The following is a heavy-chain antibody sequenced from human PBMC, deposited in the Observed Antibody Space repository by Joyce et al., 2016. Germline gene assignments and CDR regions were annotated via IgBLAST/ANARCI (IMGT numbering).Heavy chain of an antibody. V-gene: IGHV3-11*01. D-gene: IGHD3-16*02. CDR3: AREWADRSAFDY. J-gene: IGHJ3*01. CDR1: GFTFSDHY. CDR2: ISGTSRTT. Sequence: QVQLVESGGGLVKTGGYLRLSCTASGFTFSDHYMIWIRQAPRKGLEWLSYISGTSRTTKYADSVKGRFTISRDNAKNSLYLEMKNLRVEDTAFYYCAREWADRSAFDYWGQGTMVTVSS.